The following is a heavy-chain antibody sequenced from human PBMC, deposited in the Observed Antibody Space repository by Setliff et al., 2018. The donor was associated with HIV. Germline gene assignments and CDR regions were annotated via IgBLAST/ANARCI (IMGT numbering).Heavy chain of an antibody. CDR3: ARYNYYGSGSSVFDY. V-gene: IGHV3-74*01. D-gene: IGHD3-10*01. CDR2: INSEGSST. Sequence: GGSLRLSCAASGFTFSTYWMHWVRQAPGKGLVWVSRINSEGSSTRYADSVKGRFTISRDNAKNTLHLEMNSLRAEDTAVYYCARYNYYGSGSSVFDYWGQGTLVTVSS. CDR1: GFTFSTYW. J-gene: IGHJ4*02.